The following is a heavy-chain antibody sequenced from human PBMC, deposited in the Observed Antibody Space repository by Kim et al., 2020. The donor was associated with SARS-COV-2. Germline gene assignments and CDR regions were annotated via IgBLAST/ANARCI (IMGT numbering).Heavy chain of an antibody. CDR3: ARDLGHYYDSSGFDY. Sequence: GGSLRLSCAASGFTFSSYGMHWVRQAPGKGLEWVAVIWYDGSNKYYADSVKGRFTISRDNSKNTLYLQMNSLRAEDTAVYYCARDLGHYYDSSGFDYWGQGTLVTVSS. J-gene: IGHJ4*02. V-gene: IGHV3-33*01. CDR2: IWYDGSNK. D-gene: IGHD3-22*01. CDR1: GFTFSSYG.